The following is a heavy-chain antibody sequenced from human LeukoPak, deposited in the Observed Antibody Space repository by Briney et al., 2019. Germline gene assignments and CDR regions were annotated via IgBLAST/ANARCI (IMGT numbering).Heavy chain of an antibody. J-gene: IGHJ5*02. Sequence: PSETLSLTCTVSGGSISSSSYYWGWIRQPPGKGLEWIGSIYYSGSTYYNPSLKSRVTISVDTSKNQFSLKLSSVTAADTAVYYCARRWSWSGYYTENWFDPWGQGTLVTVSS. V-gene: IGHV4-39*01. CDR2: IYYSGST. CDR1: GGSISSSSYY. CDR3: ARRWSWSGYYTENWFDP. D-gene: IGHD3-3*01.